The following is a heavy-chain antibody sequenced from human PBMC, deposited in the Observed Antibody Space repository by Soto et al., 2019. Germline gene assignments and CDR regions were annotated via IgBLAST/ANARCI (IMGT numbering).Heavy chain of an antibody. CDR3: TRHAIIPKLQYGMDV. J-gene: IGHJ6*02. Sequence: LSLTCTVSGGSISGYYWSWIRQPPGKGLEWIGYIFYRGNTLYSPSLQSRVTISVDTSKNQFSLRLSSVTTADTAVYYCTRHAIIPKLQYGMDVWGQGASVTVS. D-gene: IGHD2-2*02. CDR2: IFYRGNT. V-gene: IGHV4-59*01. CDR1: GGSISGYY.